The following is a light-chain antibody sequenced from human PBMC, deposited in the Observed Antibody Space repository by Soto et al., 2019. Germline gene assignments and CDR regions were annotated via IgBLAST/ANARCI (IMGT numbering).Light chain of an antibody. J-gene: IGKJ4*01. CDR3: QQRSNWPPLT. Sequence: IVMTHSPGSLSFSPWKRSTLSYRSSQSISSYYLAWYQQRPGQAPRLLIYGASSRATGIPDRFSGSGSGTDFTLTISSLEPEDFAVYYCQQRSNWPPLTFGGGTKVDI. CDR1: QSISSYY. CDR2: GAS. V-gene: IGKV3D-20*02.